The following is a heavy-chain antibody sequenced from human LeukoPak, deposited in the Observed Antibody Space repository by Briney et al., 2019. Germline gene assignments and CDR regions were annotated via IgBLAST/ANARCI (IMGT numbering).Heavy chain of an antibody. Sequence: GGSLRLSCAASGFTFSSYAMNWVRQAPGKGLEWVSSISESGGTTDYADSVKGRFTISRDNSKNTLYLQMNSLRAEDTAVYYCARQWLVNGWGQGTLDTVSS. D-gene: IGHD6-19*01. V-gene: IGHV3-23*01. CDR2: ISESGGTT. J-gene: IGHJ4*02. CDR1: GFTFSSYA. CDR3: ARQWLVNG.